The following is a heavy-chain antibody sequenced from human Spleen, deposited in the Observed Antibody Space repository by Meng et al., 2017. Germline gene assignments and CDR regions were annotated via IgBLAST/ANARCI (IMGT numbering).Heavy chain of an antibody. J-gene: IGHJ5*02. V-gene: IGHV1-18*01. CDR2: ISGYNGET. D-gene: IGHD3-10*01. CDR3: ARDLTVYGFGESARFDR. CDR1: GYTFTSFG. Sequence: HVELVQSGTEVKKPGASVKVSCKASGYTFTSFGISWVRQAPGQGLEWMGWISGYNGETNSAQKLRGRVTMTTDTSTSTAYMELRSLTSDDTAVYYCARDLTVYGFGESARFDRWGQGTLVTVSS.